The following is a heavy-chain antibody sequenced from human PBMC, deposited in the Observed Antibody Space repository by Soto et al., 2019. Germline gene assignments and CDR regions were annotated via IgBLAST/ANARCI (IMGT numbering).Heavy chain of an antibody. CDR3: ARDPNNYDFWSGYYVGGSYGMDV. CDR1: GYTFTSYG. V-gene: IGHV1-18*04. CDR2: ISAYNGNT. D-gene: IGHD3-3*01. J-gene: IGHJ6*02. Sequence: ASVKVSCKASGYTFTSYGISWVRQAPGQGLEWMGWISAYNGNTNYAQKLQGRVTMTTDTSTSTAYMELRSLRSDDTAVYYCARDPNNYDFWSGYYVGGSYGMDVWGQGTTVTV.